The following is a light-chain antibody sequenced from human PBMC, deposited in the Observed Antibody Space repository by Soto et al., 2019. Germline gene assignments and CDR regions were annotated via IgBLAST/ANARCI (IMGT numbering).Light chain of an antibody. J-gene: IGKJ4*01. Sequence: EIVLTQSPGTLSLSPGARAPLSCRASQSVSSSYLAWYQQKPGQAPRLLIYGASSRATGIPARFSGSGSGTDFTLTISRLEPEDFAVYYCQQYGRSPSTFGGGTKVDIK. CDR3: QQYGRSPST. V-gene: IGKV3-20*01. CDR1: QSVSSSY. CDR2: GAS.